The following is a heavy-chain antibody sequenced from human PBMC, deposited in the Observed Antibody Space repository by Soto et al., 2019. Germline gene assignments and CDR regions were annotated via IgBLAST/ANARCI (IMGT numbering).Heavy chain of an antibody. D-gene: IGHD3-22*01. Sequence: QVQLQESSPGLVKPSETLSLTCAVSGDSISSYYCMWIRQPPGKGLESIGYLYYGRSANYNPSLKXRXTXSXXTSTNQCSLTLSSMTAADTAVYYCALRSMAVVPEYWGQGTLVTVSS. CDR1: GDSISSYY. V-gene: IGHV4-59*01. CDR2: LYYGRSA. CDR3: ALRSMAVVPEY. J-gene: IGHJ4*02.